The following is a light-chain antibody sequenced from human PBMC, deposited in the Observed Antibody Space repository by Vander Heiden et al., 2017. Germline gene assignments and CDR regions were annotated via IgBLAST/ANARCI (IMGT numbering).Light chain of an antibody. CDR2: AAS. CDR1: QSISSY. Sequence: DLQMTPSPSSLSASVGDRVTITCRASQSISSYLNWYQQKPGKAPKLLIYAASSLQSGVPSRFSGSGSGTDFTLTISSLQPEDFATYYCQQSYSTPPFTFGPGTKADIK. CDR3: QQSYSTPPFT. J-gene: IGKJ3*01. V-gene: IGKV1-39*01.